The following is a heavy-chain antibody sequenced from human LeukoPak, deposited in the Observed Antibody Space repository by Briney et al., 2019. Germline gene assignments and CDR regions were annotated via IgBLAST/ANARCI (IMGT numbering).Heavy chain of an antibody. CDR1: GFTFSSYA. CDR3: AKGGFRDGYSYAS. J-gene: IGHJ5*02. V-gene: IGHV3-30-3*01. D-gene: IGHD5-24*01. CDR2: ISYDGSNK. Sequence: QPGGSLRLSCAASGFTFSSYAMHWVRQAPGKGLEWVAVISYDGSNKYYADSVKGRFTISRDNSKNTLSLQMNSLRAADTAVYYCAKGGFRDGYSYASWGQGTLITVSS.